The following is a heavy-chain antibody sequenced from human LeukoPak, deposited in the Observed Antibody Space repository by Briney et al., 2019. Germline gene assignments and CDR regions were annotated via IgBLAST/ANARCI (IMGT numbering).Heavy chain of an antibody. D-gene: IGHD3-16*01. CDR2: ISWNSGSI. Sequence: GGSLRLSCAASGFTFDDYAMHWVRQAPGKGLEWVSGISWNSGSIGYADSVKGRFTISRDNAKNSLYLQMSSLRAEDTALYYCAKDIERLGAAGAFDIWGQGTMVTVSS. J-gene: IGHJ3*02. CDR1: GFTFDDYA. CDR3: AKDIERLGAAGAFDI. V-gene: IGHV3-9*01.